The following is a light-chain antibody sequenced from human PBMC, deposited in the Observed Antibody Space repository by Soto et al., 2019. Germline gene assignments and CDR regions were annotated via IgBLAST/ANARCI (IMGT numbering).Light chain of an antibody. CDR3: QQYDNLPIT. V-gene: IGKV1-27*01. CDR1: QGISNY. J-gene: IGKJ5*01. CDR2: AAS. Sequence: LPASEVDIIPITRRASQGISNYLAWYQQKPGKVPKLLIYAASTLQSGVPSRFSGSGSGTDFTLTISSLQPEDIATYYCQQYDNLPITFGQGTRLEI.